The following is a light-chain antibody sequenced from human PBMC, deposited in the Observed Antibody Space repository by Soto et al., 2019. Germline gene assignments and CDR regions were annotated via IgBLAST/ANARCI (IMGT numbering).Light chain of an antibody. J-gene: IGLJ2*01. CDR1: SSDVGGYNY. CDR3: GTWDYSLSAVV. Sequence: QSALTQPASVSGSPGQSITISCTGASSDVGGYNYVSWYQQHPGKAPKLMIYEVSNRPSGVSNRFSGSKSGTSATLGITGLQTGDEANYYCGTWDYSLSAVVFGGGTKLTVL. V-gene: IGLV2-14*01. CDR2: EVS.